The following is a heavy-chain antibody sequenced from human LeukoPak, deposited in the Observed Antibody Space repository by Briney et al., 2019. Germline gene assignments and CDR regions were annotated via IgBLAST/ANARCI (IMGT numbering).Heavy chain of an antibody. CDR1: GFTVSSNY. D-gene: IGHD2-2*01. V-gene: IGHV3-66*02. CDR3: ARDSRECQLTRAAFDI. J-gene: IGHJ3*02. Sequence: GGSLRLSCAASGFTVSSNYMSWVRQAPGKGLEWVSVIYSGGSTYYADSVKGRFTISRDNSKNTLYLQMNSLRAEDTAVYYCARDSRECQLTRAAFDIWGQGTMVTVSS. CDR2: IYSGGST.